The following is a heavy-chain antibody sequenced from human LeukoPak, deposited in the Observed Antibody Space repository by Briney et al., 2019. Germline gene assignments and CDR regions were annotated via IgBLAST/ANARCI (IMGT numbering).Heavy chain of an antibody. CDR3: AARYYDFWSGSPSSKFPFDY. V-gene: IGHV1-46*01. Sequence: GASVKVSCKASGYTFTSYYMHWVRQAPGQGLEWMGIINPSGGSTSYAQKFQGRVTMTRDTSTSTVYMELSSLRSEDTAVYYCAARYYDFWSGSPSSKFPFDYWGQGTLVTVSS. J-gene: IGHJ4*02. D-gene: IGHD3-3*01. CDR2: INPSGGST. CDR1: GYTFTSYY.